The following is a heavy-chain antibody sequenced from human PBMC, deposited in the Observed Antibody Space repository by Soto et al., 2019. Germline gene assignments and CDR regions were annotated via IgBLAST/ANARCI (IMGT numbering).Heavy chain of an antibody. CDR2: INHSGST. D-gene: IGHD1-1*01. J-gene: IGHJ4*02. CDR3: ARGIVQLERTGLRYFDY. CDR1: GGTFCGYD. Sequence: SETLSLTCAVYGGTFCGYDWSWIRKPPGKGLEWIGEINHSGSTNYNPSLKSRVTISVDTSKNQFSLKLSSVTAADTAVYYCARGIVQLERTGLRYFDYWGQGTLVTVSS. V-gene: IGHV4-34*01.